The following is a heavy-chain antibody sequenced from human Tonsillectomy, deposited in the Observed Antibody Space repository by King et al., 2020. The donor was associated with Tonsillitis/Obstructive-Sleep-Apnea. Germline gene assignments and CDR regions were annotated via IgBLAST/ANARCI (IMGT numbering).Heavy chain of an antibody. V-gene: IGHV3-64*01. CDR1: GFTFSNYA. CDR2: ISSNGGST. Sequence: QLVQSGGGLVQPGGSLRLSCAVSGFTFSNYAMHWVRQAPGKGLDFVSTISSNGGSTYYANSVKGRFTISRDNSKNTLYLQMGSLRAEDMAVYYCARDWGYGSGTYYNGPFGYWGQGTLVTVSS. J-gene: IGHJ4*02. D-gene: IGHD3-10*01. CDR3: ARDWGYGSGTYYNGPFGY.